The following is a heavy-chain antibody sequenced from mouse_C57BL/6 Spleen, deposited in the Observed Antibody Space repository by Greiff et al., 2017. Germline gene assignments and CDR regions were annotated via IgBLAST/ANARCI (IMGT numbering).Heavy chain of an antibody. J-gene: IGHJ3*01. Sequence: EVQLVESGGDLVKPGGSLKLSCAASGFTFSSYGMSWVRQTPDKRLEWVATISSGGSYTYYPDSVKGRFTISRDNAKNTLYLQMSSLKSEDTAMYYCARHDYDGFAYWGQGTLVTVSA. V-gene: IGHV5-6*01. CDR2: ISSGGSYT. CDR3: ARHDYDGFAY. D-gene: IGHD2-4*01. CDR1: GFTFSSYG.